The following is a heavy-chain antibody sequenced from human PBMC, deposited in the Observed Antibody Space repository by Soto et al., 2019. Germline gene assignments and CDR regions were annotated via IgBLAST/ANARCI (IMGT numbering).Heavy chain of an antibody. CDR3: AREFDSGDLGLDL. D-gene: IGHD2-21*01. CDR1: GYTFGAYY. V-gene: IGHV1-2*02. CDR2: ISPLSGGT. Sequence: QVQLLQSGPEVKTPGASVRVSCKSSGYTFGAYYIHWVRQAPGQGLEWMGWISPLSGGTNLSKRYQGRLTLPRDTSINTVFRDLRWLRSDDTALYFCAREFDSGDLGLDLWGQGTTVSVSS. J-gene: IGHJ6*02.